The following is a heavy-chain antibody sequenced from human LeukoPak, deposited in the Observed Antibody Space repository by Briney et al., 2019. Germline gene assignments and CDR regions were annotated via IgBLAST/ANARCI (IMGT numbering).Heavy chain of an antibody. CDR1: GYTFTSYD. J-gene: IGHJ5*02. CDR3: ARGRRGHHRITIFGVINWFDP. D-gene: IGHD3-3*01. CDR2: MNPNSGNT. V-gene: IGHV1-8*01. Sequence: ASVKVSCKASGYTFTSYDINWVRQATGQGLEWMGWMNPNSGNTGYAQKFQGRVTMTRNTSISTAYVELSSLRSEDTAVYYCARGRRGHHRITIFGVINWFDPWGQGTLVTVSS.